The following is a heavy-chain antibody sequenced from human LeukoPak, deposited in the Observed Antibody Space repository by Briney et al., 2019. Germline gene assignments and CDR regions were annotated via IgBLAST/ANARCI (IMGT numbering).Heavy chain of an antibody. CDR1: GGTFSSYA. J-gene: IGHJ5*02. D-gene: IGHD4-23*01. V-gene: IGHV1-69*05. CDR3: ARDTVVTPFRFDP. Sequence: GSSVKVSCKASGGTFSSYAISWVRQAPGQGLEWMGGIIPIFGTANYAQKFQGRVTITTDESTSTAYMELSSLRSEDTAVYYCARDTVVTPFRFDPWGQGTLVTVSS. CDR2: IIPIFGTA.